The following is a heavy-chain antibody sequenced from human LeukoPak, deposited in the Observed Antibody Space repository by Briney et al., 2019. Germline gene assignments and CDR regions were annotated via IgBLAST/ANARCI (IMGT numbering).Heavy chain of an antibody. V-gene: IGHV4-34*01. D-gene: IGHD3-22*01. Sequence: PSETLSLACAVYGGSFSGYYWRWLRQPPGKGLEWIGEINHSGSTNYNPSLKSRVTISVDTSKNQFSLKLSAVTAADAAVYYCARHGYYDEDYWGQGTLVTVSS. CDR3: ARHGYYDEDY. J-gene: IGHJ4*02. CDR2: INHSGST. CDR1: GGSFSGYY.